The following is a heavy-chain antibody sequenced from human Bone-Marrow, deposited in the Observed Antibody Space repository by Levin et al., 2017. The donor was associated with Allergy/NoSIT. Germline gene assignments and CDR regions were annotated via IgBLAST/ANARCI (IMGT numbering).Heavy chain of an antibody. J-gene: IGHJ1*01. V-gene: IGHV3-7*01. CDR3: AKMVHRIGSSESFQH. Sequence: GESLKISCAASGFTLSNYWMSWVRQAPGKGLEWVANIKEDGSWKFYVDSVKGRFTVSRDNAKNSLYLQMNSLRAEDTAVYYCAKMVHRIGSSESFQHWGQGTRVTVSS. D-gene: IGHD6-6*01. CDR2: IKEDGSWK. CDR1: GFTLSNYW.